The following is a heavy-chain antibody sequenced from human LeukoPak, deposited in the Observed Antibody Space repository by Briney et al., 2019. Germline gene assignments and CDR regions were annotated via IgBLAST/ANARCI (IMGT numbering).Heavy chain of an antibody. CDR1: GGSISSSSYY. CDR2: IYYSGGT. J-gene: IGHJ4*02. V-gene: IGHV4-39*07. CDR3: ARGLTIYYFDY. D-gene: IGHD3-3*02. Sequence: SETLSLTCTVSGGSISSSSYYWGWTRQPPGKGLEWIGSIYYSGGTYYNPSLKSRVTISVDTSKNQFSLKLSSVTAADTAVYYCARGLTIYYFDYWGQGTLVTVSS.